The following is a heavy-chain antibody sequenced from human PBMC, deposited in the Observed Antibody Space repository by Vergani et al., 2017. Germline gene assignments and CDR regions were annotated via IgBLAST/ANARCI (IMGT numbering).Heavy chain of an antibody. Sequence: EVQLVESGGGVVRPGGSLRLFCAASGFTLDDYVMSWVRQAPGKGLEWVSGINWNGGSTGYADSVKGRFTISRDNAKNSLYLQMNSLRAEDTALYYCARDLGYCSSTSCYASGWFDPWGQGTLVTVSS. V-gene: IGHV3-20*04. CDR2: INWNGGST. CDR1: GFTLDDYV. CDR3: ARDLGYCSSTSCYASGWFDP. D-gene: IGHD2-2*03. J-gene: IGHJ5*02.